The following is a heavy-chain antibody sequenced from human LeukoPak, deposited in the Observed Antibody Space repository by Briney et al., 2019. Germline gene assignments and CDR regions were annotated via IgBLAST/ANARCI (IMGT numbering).Heavy chain of an antibody. CDR2: IYHSGST. V-gene: IGHV4-30-2*01. J-gene: IGHJ4*02. D-gene: IGHD2-21*02. CDR3: ARGCGGDCYSGFLGFDY. Sequence: PSQTLSLTCAVSGGSISSGGYCWRWIRQPPGKGLEWIEYIYHSGSTYYNPSLKSRITISVDRSKNQFSLKLSSVTAADTAVYYCARGCGGDCYSGFLGFDYWGQGTLVTVSS. CDR1: GGSISSGGYC.